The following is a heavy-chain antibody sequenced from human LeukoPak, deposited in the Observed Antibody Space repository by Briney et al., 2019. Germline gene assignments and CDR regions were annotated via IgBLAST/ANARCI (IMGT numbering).Heavy chain of an antibody. V-gene: IGHV3-48*03. CDR1: GFTFSSYE. Sequence: GGSLRLSCATPGFTFSSYEMNWVRQAPGKGLEWVSYISSSGSTIYYADSVKGRFTISRDNAKNSLYLQMNSLRAEDTAVYYCARDFTGSGSYPLLYYYYYGMDVWGQGTTVTVSS. CDR2: ISSSGSTI. CDR3: ARDFTGSGSYPLLYYYYYGMDV. D-gene: IGHD3-10*01. J-gene: IGHJ6*02.